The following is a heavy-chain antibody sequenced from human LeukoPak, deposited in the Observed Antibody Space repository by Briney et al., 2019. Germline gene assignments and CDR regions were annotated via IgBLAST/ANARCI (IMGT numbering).Heavy chain of an antibody. J-gene: IGHJ3*02. CDR1: GGSISSSSYY. CDR2: IYYSGST. Sequence: PSETLSLTCTVSGGSISSSSYYWGWIRQPPGKGLEWIGSIYYSGSTYYNPSLKSRVTISVDTSKNQFSLKLSSVTAADTAVYYCASHYNDYGDYGAFDIWGQGTMVTVSS. V-gene: IGHV4-39*01. D-gene: IGHD4-17*01. CDR3: ASHYNDYGDYGAFDI.